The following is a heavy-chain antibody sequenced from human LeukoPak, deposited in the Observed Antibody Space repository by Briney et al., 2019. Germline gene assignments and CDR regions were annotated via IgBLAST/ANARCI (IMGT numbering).Heavy chain of an antibody. CDR3: ATYGSGSYWEFAY. V-gene: IGHV1-69*04. CDR1: GGTFNNYA. CDR2: IVPILNVL. D-gene: IGHD3-10*01. Sequence: SVKVSCKASGGTFNNYAISGGRPAPGQGVEWRGRIVPILNVLPCAQNFQDRLTITADKSTHTAYMELSSLRSEDTAVYYCATYGSGSYWEFAYWGQGTLVTVSS. J-gene: IGHJ4*02.